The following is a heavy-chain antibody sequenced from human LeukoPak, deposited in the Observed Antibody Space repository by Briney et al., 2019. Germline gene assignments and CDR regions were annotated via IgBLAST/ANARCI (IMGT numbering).Heavy chain of an antibody. CDR1: GFTFSNHN. CDR2: ISTSSSYI. D-gene: IGHD3-10*01. V-gene: IGHV3-21*01. Sequence: SGGSLRLSCAASGFTFSNHNMNWVRQAPGKGLEWASSISTSSSYIYYADSVKGRFTISRDNAKNSLYLQMNSLRAEDTAVYYCARVDPGSYLMFYYVDFWGQGTLVTVSS. J-gene: IGHJ4*02. CDR3: ARVDPGSYLMFYYVDF.